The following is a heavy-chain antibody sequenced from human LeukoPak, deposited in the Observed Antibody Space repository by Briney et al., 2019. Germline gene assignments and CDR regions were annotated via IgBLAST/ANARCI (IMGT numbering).Heavy chain of an antibody. Sequence: ASVKVSCKASGGTFSSYAISWVRQAPGQGLEWMGRIIPILGIANYAQKFQGRVTITADKSTSTAYMELSSLRSEDTAVYYCARDQSVRFLEWLPHYYYYMDVWGKGTTVTVSS. J-gene: IGHJ6*03. CDR3: ARDQSVRFLEWLPHYYYYMDV. V-gene: IGHV1-69*04. CDR2: IIPILGIA. CDR1: GGTFSSYA. D-gene: IGHD3-3*01.